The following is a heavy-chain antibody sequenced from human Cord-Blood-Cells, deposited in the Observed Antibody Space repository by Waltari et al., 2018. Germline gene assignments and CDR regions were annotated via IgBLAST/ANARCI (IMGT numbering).Heavy chain of an antibody. Sequence: QLQLRESGPGLVKPSETLSLTCTVSGGSISSSSYYWGWIRQPPGKGLEWIGSIYYSGGTYYNPSLKSRVTISVDTSKNQFARKLSSVTAADTAVYYCARGRIFGVVIEGWFDPWGQGTLVTVSS. CDR2: IYYSGGT. CDR1: GGSISSSSYY. V-gene: IGHV4-39*01. J-gene: IGHJ5*02. D-gene: IGHD3-3*01. CDR3: ARGRIFGVVIEGWFDP.